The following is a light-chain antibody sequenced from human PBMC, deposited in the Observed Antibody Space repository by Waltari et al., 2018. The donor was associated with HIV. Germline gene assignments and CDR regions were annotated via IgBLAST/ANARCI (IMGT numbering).Light chain of an antibody. Sequence: EIVLTQSPATLSLSPGERATLSCRASQSVSVYLAWYQQKPGQAPRLLIYDASNRATCIPVRFSGSGSGTDFTLTISSLEPEDFAVYYCYQRSDWPRTFGQGTKVEIK. CDR2: DAS. CDR3: YQRSDWPRT. J-gene: IGKJ1*01. CDR1: QSVSVY. V-gene: IGKV3-11*01.